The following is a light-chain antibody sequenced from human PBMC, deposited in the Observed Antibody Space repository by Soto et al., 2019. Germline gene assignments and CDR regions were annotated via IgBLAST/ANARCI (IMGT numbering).Light chain of an antibody. V-gene: IGKV3-20*01. J-gene: IGKJ4*01. CDR1: QSVTSSY. CDR2: GVS. Sequence: EIVLTQSPGTVSLSPGXRATLSCRASQSVTSSYLAWYQQKPGQAPRLLIYGVSSRATGIPDRFSGSGAGTDFTLTISRLEPEDFAVYYCQQYGDSPLTFGGGTKVDI. CDR3: QQYGDSPLT.